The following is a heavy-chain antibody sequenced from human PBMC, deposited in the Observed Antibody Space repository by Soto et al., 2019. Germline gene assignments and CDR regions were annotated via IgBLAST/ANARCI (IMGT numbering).Heavy chain of an antibody. J-gene: IGHJ4*02. CDR1: GGCISSYY. CDR3: ARALTSSWYFDY. Sequence: PSETLSLTCTVSGGCISSYYWNWIRQSPGKGLEWIGYIYYSGSTNYNPTLKSRVTISVDTSKNQFSLKLSSVTAADTAVYYCARALTSSWYFDYWGQGTLVTVSS. CDR2: IYYSGST. D-gene: IGHD6-13*01. V-gene: IGHV4-59*01.